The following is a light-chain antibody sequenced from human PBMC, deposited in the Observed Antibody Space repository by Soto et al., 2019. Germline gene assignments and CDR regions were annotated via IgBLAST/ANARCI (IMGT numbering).Light chain of an antibody. CDR2: GAS. J-gene: IGKJ4*01. CDR1: QSVTSTY. CDR3: QQDGSSPLT. V-gene: IGKV3-20*01. Sequence: EIVLTQSPGTLSLSPGERATLSCRASQSVTSTYLAWYQQKPGQAPRLLIYGASNRATGIPDRVTGSGSGTDFTLTSSRLEPEDFAVYYCQQDGSSPLTFGGGTKVEIK.